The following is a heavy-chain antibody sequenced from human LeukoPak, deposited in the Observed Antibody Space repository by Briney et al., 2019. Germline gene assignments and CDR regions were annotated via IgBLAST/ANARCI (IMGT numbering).Heavy chain of an antibody. CDR1: GDSVSSNSVT. CDR2: TYYRSTWYN. J-gene: IGHJ5*02. D-gene: IGHD2-2*01. V-gene: IGHV6-1*01. Sequence: SQTLSLTCAISGDSVSSNSVTWNWIRQPPSRGLEWLGRTYYRSTWYNDYAVSVRGRITVNPDTSKDQFSLHLNSVTPEDTAVYYCARRLTQYDCFDPWGQGILVTVSS. CDR3: ARRLTQYDCFDP.